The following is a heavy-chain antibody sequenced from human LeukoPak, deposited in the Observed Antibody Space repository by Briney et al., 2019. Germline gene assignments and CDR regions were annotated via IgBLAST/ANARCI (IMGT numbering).Heavy chain of an antibody. CDR3: AKDKGSAYSSSYLNY. CDR2: IRWDGGGT. Sequence: GGSLRLSCVASGFVFDDYAMHWVRQAPGKGLEWVSFIRWDGGGTHYVDSVKGRFTISRDNSKNSLYLQMNSLRAEDTALYYYAKDKGSAYSSSYLNYWGQGTLVTVSS. V-gene: IGHV3-43D*03. J-gene: IGHJ4*02. CDR1: GFVFDDYA. D-gene: IGHD6-6*01.